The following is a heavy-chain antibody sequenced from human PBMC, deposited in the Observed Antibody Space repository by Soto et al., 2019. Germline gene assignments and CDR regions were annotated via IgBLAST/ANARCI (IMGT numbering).Heavy chain of an antibody. CDR1: GYTFTSYG. Sequence: ASVKVSCKASGYTFTSYGISWVRQAPGQGLEWMGWISAYNGNTNYAQKLQGRVTMTTDTSTSTAYMELRSLRSDDTAVYYCARDATMARGVKNWFDPWGQGTLVTVSS. D-gene: IGHD3-10*01. CDR2: ISAYNGNT. CDR3: ARDATMARGVKNWFDP. V-gene: IGHV1-18*01. J-gene: IGHJ5*02.